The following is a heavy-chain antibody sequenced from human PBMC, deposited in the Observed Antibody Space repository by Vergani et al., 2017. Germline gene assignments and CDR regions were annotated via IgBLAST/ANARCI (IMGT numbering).Heavy chain of an antibody. CDR3: ARRYGRDSSGSKYFDY. CDR2: SHPADSDT. Sequence: EVQLVQSGAEVKKPGESLKISCQISGYSFTNYWIGWVRQMPGKGLEWMGISHPADSDTSYSPSFQGQVTISVDKSISTAYLQRSSLRASASAIYSCARRYGRDSSGSKYFDYWGQGTLVTVSS. J-gene: IGHJ4*02. D-gene: IGHD3-22*01. CDR1: GYSFTNYW. V-gene: IGHV5-51*01.